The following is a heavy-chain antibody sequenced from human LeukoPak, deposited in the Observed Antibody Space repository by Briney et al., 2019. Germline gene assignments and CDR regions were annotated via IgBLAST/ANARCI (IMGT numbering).Heavy chain of an antibody. CDR1: GYTFIAWH. CDR3: AREATFYYDADGSGVPSWFDP. V-gene: IGHV1-2*06. CDR2: INPDSDDT. D-gene: IGHD3-22*01. Sequence: GASVKVSCKASGYTFIAWHLHWVRRAPGQRFEWMGRINPDSDDTNYAQNFQGRVAMTSDASITTAYMELSGLTPDDTAVYYCAREATFYYDADGSGVPSWFDPWGQGTLVTVSS. J-gene: IGHJ5*02.